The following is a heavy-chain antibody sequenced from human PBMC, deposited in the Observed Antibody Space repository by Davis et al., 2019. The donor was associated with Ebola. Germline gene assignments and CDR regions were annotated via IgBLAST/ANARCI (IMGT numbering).Heavy chain of an antibody. CDR1: GYSISSGYY. Sequence: MPSETLSLTCTVSGYSISSGYYWGWIRQPPGKGLEWIGSISHSGSTLYKASLKSRVTISIDTSRNQFSLKMSSVTAADTAVYYCARRGYCSSSSCHSDYWGQGTLVTVSS. J-gene: IGHJ4*02. V-gene: IGHV4-38-2*02. CDR3: ARRGYCSSSSCHSDY. CDR2: ISHSGST. D-gene: IGHD2-2*01.